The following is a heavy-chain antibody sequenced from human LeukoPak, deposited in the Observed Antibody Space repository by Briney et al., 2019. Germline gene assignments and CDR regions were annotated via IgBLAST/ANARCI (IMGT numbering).Heavy chain of an antibody. CDR1: GFTFSSYN. V-gene: IGHV3-23*01. D-gene: IGHD6-19*01. CDR3: ARNDFGSDWLGDY. Sequence: PGGSLRLSCAASGFTFSSYNMNWVRQAPGKGLEWVSTIGGSGGGTYYAESVKGRFIISRDTSKNTLFLQMNSLRAEDTALYYCARNDFGSDWLGDYWGQGTLVTVFS. CDR2: IGGSGGGT. J-gene: IGHJ4*02.